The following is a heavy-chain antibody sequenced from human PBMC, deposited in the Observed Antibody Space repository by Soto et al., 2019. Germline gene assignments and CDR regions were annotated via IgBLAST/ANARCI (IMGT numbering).Heavy chain of an antibody. Sequence: GGSLRLSCAASGFTFSSYSMNWVRQAPGKGLEWVSSISSSSSYIYYADSVKGRFTISRDNAKNSLYLQMNSLRAEDTAVYYCARDFEDIVVVVAAHGDAFDIWGQGTMVTVS. CDR3: ARDFEDIVVVVAAHGDAFDI. J-gene: IGHJ3*02. CDR1: GFTFSSYS. CDR2: ISSSSSYI. D-gene: IGHD2-15*01. V-gene: IGHV3-21*01.